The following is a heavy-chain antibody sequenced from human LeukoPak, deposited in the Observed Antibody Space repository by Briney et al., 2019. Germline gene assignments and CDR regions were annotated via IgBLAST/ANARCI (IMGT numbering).Heavy chain of an antibody. CDR2: ISFDGSNI. V-gene: IGHV3-30*18. CDR1: GFTFSSYG. D-gene: IGHD3-9*01. J-gene: IGHJ4*02. CDR3: AKVLWRYDILTGSFDY. Sequence: GGSLRLSCAASGFTFSSYGMHWVRQAPGKGLEWVAVISFDGSNIYYADSVKGRFTISRDNSKNTLYRQMNSLRAEDTAVYYCAKVLWRYDILTGSFDYWGQGTLVTVSS.